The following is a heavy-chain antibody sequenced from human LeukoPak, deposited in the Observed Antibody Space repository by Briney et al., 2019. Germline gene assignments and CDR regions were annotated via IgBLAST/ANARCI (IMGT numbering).Heavy chain of an antibody. CDR1: GGSMSSYY. CDR2: IYYSGST. J-gene: IGHJ3*02. Sequence: SETLSLTRTVSGGSMSSYYWSWIRQPPGKGRGWVGYIYYSGSTNYNPSLKSRVTISVDTSKNQFSLKLSSVTAADTAVYYCARALGYCSGGSCQFAFDIWGQGTMVTVSS. V-gene: IGHV4-59*01. D-gene: IGHD2-15*01. CDR3: ARALGYCSGGSCQFAFDI.